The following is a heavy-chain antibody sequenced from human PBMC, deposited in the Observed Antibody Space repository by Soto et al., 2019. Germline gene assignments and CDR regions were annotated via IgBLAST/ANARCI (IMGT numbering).Heavy chain of an antibody. D-gene: IGHD2-21*02. CDR2: ISGSAGST. V-gene: IGHV3-23*01. J-gene: IGHJ6*02. CDR3: AKAAYCGGDCYSSYDYYGLDV. Sequence: GGSLRLSCAASGFAFSSYAMSWVRQAPGKGLEWVSSISGSAGSTDYADSVKGRFAISRDNSKNTLSLQMNSLRAEDTAVYYCAKAAYCGGDCYSSYDYYGLDVWGQGTTVTVSS. CDR1: GFAFSSYA.